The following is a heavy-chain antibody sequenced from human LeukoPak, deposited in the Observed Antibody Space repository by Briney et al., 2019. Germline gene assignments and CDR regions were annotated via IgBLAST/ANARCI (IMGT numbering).Heavy chain of an antibody. CDR3: AREWFDAFDI. J-gene: IGHJ3*02. V-gene: IGHV4-59*01. D-gene: IGHD3-10*01. Sequence: SETLSLTCTVSGGSISSYYWSWIRQPPGKGLEWIGYIYHSGSTNYNPSLKSRVTISVDTSKNQFSLKLSSVTAADTAVYYCAREWFDAFDIWGQGTMVTVSS. CDR1: GGSISSYY. CDR2: IYHSGST.